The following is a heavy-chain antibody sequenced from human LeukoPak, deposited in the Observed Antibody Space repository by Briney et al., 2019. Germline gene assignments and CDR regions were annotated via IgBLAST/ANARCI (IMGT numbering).Heavy chain of an antibody. CDR2: ISWNSGSI. Sequence: SRSLRLSCAASGFTFDDYAMHWVRQAPGKGLEWVSGISWNSGSIGYADSVKGRFTISRDNAKNSLYLQMNSLRAEDTALYYCAKDLYGSGSSNWFDPWGQGTLVTVSS. CDR1: GFTFDDYA. CDR3: AKDLYGSGSSNWFDP. D-gene: IGHD3-10*01. J-gene: IGHJ5*02. V-gene: IGHV3-9*01.